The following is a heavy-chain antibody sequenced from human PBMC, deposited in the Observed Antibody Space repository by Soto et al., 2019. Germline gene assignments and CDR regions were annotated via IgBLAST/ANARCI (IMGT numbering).Heavy chain of an antibody. V-gene: IGHV1-2*04. J-gene: IGHJ6*03. CDR3: ARGGYTEQQLVRWASLEEYYYYMDV. CDR1: GYTFTGYY. CDR2: INPNSGGT. D-gene: IGHD6-13*01. Sequence: ASVKVSCKASGYTFTGYYMHWVRQAPGQGLEWMGWINPNSGGTNYAQKFQGWVTMTRDTSISTAYMELGRLRSDDTAVYYCARGGYTEQQLVRWASLEEYYYYMDVWGKGTTVTVSS.